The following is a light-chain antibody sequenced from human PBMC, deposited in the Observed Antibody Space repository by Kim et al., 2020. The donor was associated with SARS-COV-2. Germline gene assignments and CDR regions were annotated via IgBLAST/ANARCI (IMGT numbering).Light chain of an antibody. Sequence: SASVGDRVTITCRASQAIGNYLAWYQQDPGKAPKLLIYGASTLQTGVPSRFSGTGSRTEFTLTISSLQPEDFTTYSCQQYNVLPRTFGQGTKVDIK. CDR2: GAS. CDR1: QAIGNY. V-gene: IGKV1-9*01. CDR3: QQYNVLPRT. J-gene: IGKJ1*01.